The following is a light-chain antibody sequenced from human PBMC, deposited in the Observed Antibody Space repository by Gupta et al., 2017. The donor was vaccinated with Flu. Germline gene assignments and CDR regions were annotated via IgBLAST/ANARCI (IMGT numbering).Light chain of an antibody. CDR3: NSRDSSGNRWV. J-gene: IGLJ3*02. V-gene: IGLV3-19*01. CDR2: GKN. CDR1: SLRTYY. Sequence: SSELTQDPAVSVALGPTVRITCQGDSLRTYYATWYQQKPGQAPLVVVFGKNNRPSGIPDRFSGSTSGNTASLTITGAQAEDGADYYCNSRDSSGNRWVFGGGTRLTVL.